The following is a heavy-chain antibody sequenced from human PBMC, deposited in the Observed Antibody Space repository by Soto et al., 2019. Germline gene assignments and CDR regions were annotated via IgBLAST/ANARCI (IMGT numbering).Heavy chain of an antibody. CDR3: AKRGNDGGSYPYWGEWDY. Sequence: EVQLLESGGGLVQPGGSLRLSCAASGFTFSSYAMSWVRQAPGKGLEWVSAISGSGGSTYYADSVKGRFTISRDNSKNTLYLQMNSLRAEDTAVYYCAKRGNDGGSYPYWGEWDYWGQGPWSPSPQ. CDR1: GFTFSSYA. V-gene: IGHV3-23*01. D-gene: IGHD1-26*01. CDR2: ISGSGGST. J-gene: IGHJ4*02.